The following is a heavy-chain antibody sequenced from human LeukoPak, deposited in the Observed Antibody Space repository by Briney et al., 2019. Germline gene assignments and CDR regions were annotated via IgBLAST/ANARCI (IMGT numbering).Heavy chain of an antibody. CDR3: ARQKTEYDILTGPDFDY. J-gene: IGHJ4*02. CDR2: ISPNRGGP. CDR1: GYSFTGYY. Sequence: ASVKVSCKASGYSFTGYYIHLGRHTPGQRLQWRGGISPNRGGPTYAQKVQGRVTMTRATSISTAYMELSRLRSDATVVYYCARQKTEYDILTGPDFDYWGQGTLVTVSS. V-gene: IGHV1-2*05. D-gene: IGHD3-9*01.